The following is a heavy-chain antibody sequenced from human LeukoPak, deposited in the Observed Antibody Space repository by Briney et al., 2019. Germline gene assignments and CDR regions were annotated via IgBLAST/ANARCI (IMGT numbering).Heavy chain of an antibody. Sequence: ASVKVSCKASGYTFTGYYMHWVRQAPGQGLEWMGWINPNSGGTNYAQKFQGRVTMTRDTSISTAYMELSRLRSDDTAVYYCARGRGQTAGTRKRTFDYWGQGTLVTVSS. CDR2: INPNSGGT. CDR1: GYTFTGYY. V-gene: IGHV1-2*02. CDR3: ARGRGQTAGTRKRTFDY. J-gene: IGHJ4*02. D-gene: IGHD6-13*01.